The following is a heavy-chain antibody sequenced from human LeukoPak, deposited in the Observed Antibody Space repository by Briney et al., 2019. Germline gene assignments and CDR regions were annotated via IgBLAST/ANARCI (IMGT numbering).Heavy chain of an antibody. CDR1: GFTFSSYW. J-gene: IGHJ5*02. CDR2: IKQDGSEK. D-gene: IGHD3-3*01. Sequence: GGSLRLSCAASGFTFSSYWMSWVRQAPGKGLEWVANIKQDGSEKYYVDSVKGRFTISRDNAKNSLYLQMNSLRAEDTAVYYCARDQHYDFWSGYLFRFESGSSFDPWGQGTLVTVSS. CDR3: ARDQHYDFWSGYLFRFESGSSFDP. V-gene: IGHV3-7*01.